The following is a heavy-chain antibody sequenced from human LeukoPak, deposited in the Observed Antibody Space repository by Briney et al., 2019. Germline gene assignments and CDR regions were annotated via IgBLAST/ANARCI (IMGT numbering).Heavy chain of an antibody. CDR3: ARGSTVTLRYNWFDP. CDR1: GGSFSGYY. Sequence: PSETLSLTCAVYGGSFSGYYGSWIRQPPGKGLEWIGEINHSGSTNYNPSLKSRVTISVDTSKNQFSLKLSSVTAVDTAVYYCARGSTVTLRYNWFDPWGQGTLVTVSS. V-gene: IGHV4-34*01. J-gene: IGHJ5*02. D-gene: IGHD4-17*01. CDR2: INHSGST.